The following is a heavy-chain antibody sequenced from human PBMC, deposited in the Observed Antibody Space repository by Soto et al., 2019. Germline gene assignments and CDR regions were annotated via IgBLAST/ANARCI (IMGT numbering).Heavy chain of an antibody. V-gene: IGHV1-18*04. Sequence: ASVNVSFKSSGYTFTTYCFSWVRQAPGQGLECVGWISASNGNTHYSQKFQGRVTMTTDTSTSTAYMELRSLTSGDTAVYYCASEPIYYNDGSGYYPLGYWGQGTLVTVSS. CDR1: GYTFTTYC. J-gene: IGHJ4*02. CDR3: ASEPIYYNDGSGYYPLGY. D-gene: IGHD3-22*01. CDR2: ISASNGNT.